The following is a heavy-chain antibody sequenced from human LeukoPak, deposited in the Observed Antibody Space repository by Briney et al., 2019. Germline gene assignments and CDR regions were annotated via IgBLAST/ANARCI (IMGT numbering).Heavy chain of an antibody. CDR2: INPNSGDS. D-gene: IGHD1-14*01. Sequence: ASVKVSCKASGYRFTGYYIHWVRQAPGQGLEWMGWINPNSGDSKNVQKFQGRVTMTRDTSIGSAYMELSRLRSDDTAIYYCARDGIYDAFDMWGQGTLVTVSS. V-gene: IGHV1-2*02. J-gene: IGHJ3*02. CDR1: GYRFTGYY. CDR3: ARDGIYDAFDM.